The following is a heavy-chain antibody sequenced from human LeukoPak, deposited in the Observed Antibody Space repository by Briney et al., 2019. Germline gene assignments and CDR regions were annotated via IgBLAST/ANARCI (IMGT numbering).Heavy chain of an antibody. CDR2: IGNNGGGV. J-gene: IGHJ6*01. Sequence: PGGSLRLSCAASGFTFSTYTMYWVRHPPGKRLEWVSIIGNNGGGVHYADSVRGRFTISRDNAKNSLYLQMSNLRAEDTAVYFCARGGGLDVWGQGATVTVSS. V-gene: IGHV3-21*04. CDR3: ARGGGLDV. CDR1: GFTFSTYT. D-gene: IGHD3-16*01.